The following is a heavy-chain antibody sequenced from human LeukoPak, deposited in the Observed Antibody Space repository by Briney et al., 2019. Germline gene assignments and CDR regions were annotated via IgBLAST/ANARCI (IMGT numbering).Heavy chain of an antibody. V-gene: IGHV4-39*07. CDR1: GGSISSSGYY. CDR2: IYYSGST. CDR3: ARDRGGYPLGGGYYYYYYMDV. Sequence: SETLSLTCTVSGGSISSSGYYWGWIRQPPGKGLEWIGSIYYSGSTYYNPSRKSQGTISVDTSQNQFSLKLSSVTAADTAVYYCARDRGGYPLGGGYYYYYYMDVWGKGTTVTVSS. D-gene: IGHD2-15*01. J-gene: IGHJ6*03.